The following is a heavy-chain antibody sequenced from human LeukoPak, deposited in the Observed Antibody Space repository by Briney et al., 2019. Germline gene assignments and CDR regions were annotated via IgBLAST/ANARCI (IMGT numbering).Heavy chain of an antibody. D-gene: IGHD3-10*01. Sequence: GGSLRLSCAASGFTFSSYGMHWVRQAPGKGLEWVAVIWYDGSNKYYADSVKGRFTISRDNSKNTLYLQMNSLRAEDTAVYYCARTNYGSGRGVYYYYYYMDVWGKGTMVTVSS. V-gene: IGHV3-33*01. J-gene: IGHJ6*03. CDR2: IWYDGSNK. CDR3: ARTNYGSGRGVYYYYYYMDV. CDR1: GFTFSSYG.